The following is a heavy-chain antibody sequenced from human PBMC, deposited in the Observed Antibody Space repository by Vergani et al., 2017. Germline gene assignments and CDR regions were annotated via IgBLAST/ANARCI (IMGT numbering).Heavy chain of an antibody. D-gene: IGHD6-13*01. Sequence: QVQLQESGPGLVKPSETLSLTCAVSGYSISSGYYWGWIRQPPGEGLEWIGSIYHSGSTYYNPSLKSRVTISVDTSKNQFSLKLSNVTAADKAVYYCARSRQQLVRGYNWFDPWGQGTLVTVSS. J-gene: IGHJ5*02. CDR3: ARSRQQLVRGYNWFDP. CDR2: IYHSGST. CDR1: GYSISSGYY. V-gene: IGHV4-38-2*01.